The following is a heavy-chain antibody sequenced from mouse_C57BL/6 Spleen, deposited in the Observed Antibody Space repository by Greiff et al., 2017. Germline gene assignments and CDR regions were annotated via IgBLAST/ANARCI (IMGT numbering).Heavy chain of an antibody. CDR2: IRNKANGYTT. V-gene: IGHV7-3*01. CDR3: ARSLRYPDYYAMDY. Sequence: QLVESGGGLVQPGGSLSLSCAASGFTFTDYYMSWVRQPPGKALEWLGFIRNKANGYTTEYSASVKGRFTISRDNSQSILYLQMNALRAEDSATYYCARSLRYPDYYAMDYWGQGTSVTVSS. CDR1: GFTFTDYY. J-gene: IGHJ4*01. D-gene: IGHD1-1*01.